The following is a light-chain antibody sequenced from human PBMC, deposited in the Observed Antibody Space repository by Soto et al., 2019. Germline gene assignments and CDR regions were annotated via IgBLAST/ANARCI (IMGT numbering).Light chain of an antibody. Sequence: SSELTQPPSVSLAPGQTARLTCGGNNIGSKGAHWYQQKPDQAPLLFIYDNSERTSGPTERLAGSNSGNTATLTISRVEAGDEADYYCQVWYSSSDHYVFGTGTKVTVL. CDR1: NIGSKG. CDR2: DNS. V-gene: IGLV3-21*02. J-gene: IGLJ1*01. CDR3: QVWYSSSDHYV.